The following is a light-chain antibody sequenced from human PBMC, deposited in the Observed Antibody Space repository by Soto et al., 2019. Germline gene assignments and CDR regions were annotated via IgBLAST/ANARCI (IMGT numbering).Light chain of an antibody. CDR3: GTWDKTLNAGV. V-gene: IGLV1-51*01. J-gene: IGLJ3*02. Sequence: QSVLTQPPSVSAAPGQRVTISCSGTGSNVGKNYVSWYQQLPGTAPRLLIYDDSQRPSGIPDRFSGSRYGTSATLAIAGLQTGDEADYYCGTWDKTLNAGVFGGGTKVTVL. CDR1: GSNVGKNY. CDR2: DDS.